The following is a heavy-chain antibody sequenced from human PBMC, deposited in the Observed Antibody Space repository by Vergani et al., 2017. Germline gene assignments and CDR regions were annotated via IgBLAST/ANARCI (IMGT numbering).Heavy chain of an antibody. D-gene: IGHD3-22*01. J-gene: IGHJ3*02. CDR1: GFTFSSYD. CDR2: IGTAGDT. Sequence: EVQLVESGGGLVQPGGSLRLSCAASGFTFSSYDMHWVRQATGKGLEWVSAIGTAGDTYYPGSVKGRFTISRENAKNSLYLQMNSLRAGDTAVYYCARGVYDSSGSDAFDIWGQGTMVTVSS. CDR3: ARGVYDSSGSDAFDI. V-gene: IGHV3-13*01.